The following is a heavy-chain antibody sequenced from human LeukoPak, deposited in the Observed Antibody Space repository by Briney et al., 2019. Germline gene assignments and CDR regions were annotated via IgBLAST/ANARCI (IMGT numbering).Heavy chain of an antibody. D-gene: IGHD6-13*01. CDR1: GGSISSYY. CDR3: ARHKDSSSWYYYYMDV. Sequence: AETLSLTCTVSGGSISSYYWSWIRQPPGKGLEWIGYIYYSGSTNYNPSLESRVTISVDTSKNQFSLKLSSVTAADTAVYYCARHKDSSSWYYYYMDVWGKGTTVTVSS. V-gene: IGHV4-59*08. CDR2: IYYSGST. J-gene: IGHJ6*03.